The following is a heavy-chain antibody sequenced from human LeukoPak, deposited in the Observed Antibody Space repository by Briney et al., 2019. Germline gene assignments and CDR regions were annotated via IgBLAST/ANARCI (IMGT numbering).Heavy chain of an antibody. CDR2: IFNSGST. V-gene: IGHV4-4*07. D-gene: IGHD1-26*01. Sequence: SETLSLTCTVCVDFINNYYWSWIRQPGGKGLEGIGGIFNSGSTDYNPSLKSRVTMSVDTSKNQYSVKVNSVTAADTAVYYCARGLGGGADRALDHWGQGTLVTVSS. CDR1: VDFINNYY. CDR3: ARGLGGGADRALDH. J-gene: IGHJ4*02.